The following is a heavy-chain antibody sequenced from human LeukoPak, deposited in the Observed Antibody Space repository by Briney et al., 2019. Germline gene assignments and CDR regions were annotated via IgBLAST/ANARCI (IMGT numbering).Heavy chain of an antibody. Sequence: SVKASCKASGGTFSSYAISWVRQAPGQGLEWMGGVIPIFGTANYAQKFQGRVTITADESTSAAYMELSSLRSEDTAVYYCARSQGGYGDYYDYWGQGTLVTVSS. CDR2: VIPIFGTA. V-gene: IGHV1-69*01. CDR1: GGTFSSYA. CDR3: ARSQGGYGDYYDY. J-gene: IGHJ4*02. D-gene: IGHD4-17*01.